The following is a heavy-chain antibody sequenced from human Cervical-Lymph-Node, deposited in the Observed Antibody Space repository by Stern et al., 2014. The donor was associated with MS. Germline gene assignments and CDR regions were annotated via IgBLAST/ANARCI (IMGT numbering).Heavy chain of an antibody. V-gene: IGHV1-2*02. D-gene: IGHD2-15*01. CDR1: GYTFTGYY. Sequence: QMQLVQSGAEVKKPGASVKVSCKASGYTFTGYYMHWVRQAPGQGLECMGWINPNSGDTNYAQKFQGRVTVTRDTSISTAYMELSRLRSDDTAIYYCATNRGGSFSFDFWGQGTLVTVSA. CDR2: INPNSGDT. J-gene: IGHJ4*02. CDR3: ATNRGGSFSFDF.